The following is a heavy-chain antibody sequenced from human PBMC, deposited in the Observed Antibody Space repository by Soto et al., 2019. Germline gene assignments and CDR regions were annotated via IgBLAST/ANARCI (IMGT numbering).Heavy chain of an antibody. J-gene: IGHJ4*02. CDR3: AKDRHTLLWFGDLLELGGY. CDR1: GFTFSSYA. CDR2: ISGSGGST. D-gene: IGHD3-10*01. Sequence: GSLRLSCAASGFTFSSYAMSWVRQAPGKGLEWVSAISGSGGSTYYADSGKGRFTISRDNSKNTLYLQMNSLRAEDTAVYYCAKDRHTLLWFGDLLELGGYWGQGTLVTVSS. V-gene: IGHV3-23*01.